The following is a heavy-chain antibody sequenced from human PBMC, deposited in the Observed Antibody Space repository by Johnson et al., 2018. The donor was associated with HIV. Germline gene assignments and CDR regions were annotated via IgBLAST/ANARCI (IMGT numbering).Heavy chain of an antibody. CDR3: AKETRDSRSAFDI. D-gene: IGHD4-11*01. J-gene: IGHJ3*02. V-gene: IGHV3-30*18. CDR2: ISYDGSNK. Sequence: VQLVESGGGVVRPGGSLRLSCAASGFTFDDYGMSWVRQAPGKGLEWVAVISYDGSNKYYADSVKGRFTISRDTSKKSVFLQMNNLRPEDTAVYYCAKETRDSRSAFDIWGQGTLVTVSS. CDR1: GFTFDDYG.